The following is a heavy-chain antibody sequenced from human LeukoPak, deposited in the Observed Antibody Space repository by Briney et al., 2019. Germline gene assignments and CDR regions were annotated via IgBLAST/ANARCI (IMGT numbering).Heavy chain of an antibody. D-gene: IGHD6-6*01. J-gene: IGHJ4*02. V-gene: IGHV3-21*01. Sequence: GGSLRLSCAASGFTFSSYSMNWVRQAPGKGLEWVSSISSSSYIYYADSVKGRFTISRDNAKNSLYLQMNSLRAEDTAVYYCARVYSSSSKEFDYWGQGTLVTVSS. CDR1: GFTFSSYS. CDR2: ISSSSYI. CDR3: ARVYSSSSKEFDY.